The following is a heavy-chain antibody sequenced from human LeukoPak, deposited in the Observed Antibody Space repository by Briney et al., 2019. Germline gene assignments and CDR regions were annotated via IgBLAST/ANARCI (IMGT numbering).Heavy chain of an antibody. V-gene: IGHV4-34*01. Sequence: SETLSLTCAVYGGSFSGYYWSWIRQPPGKGLEWIGEINHSGSTNYNPSLKSRVTISVDTSKNQFSLKLSSVTAADTAVYYCARGRRYSSSWYGAYYFDYWGQGTLVTVSS. CDR1: GGSFSGYY. CDR3: ARGRRYSSSWYGAYYFDY. CDR2: INHSGST. D-gene: IGHD6-13*01. J-gene: IGHJ4*02.